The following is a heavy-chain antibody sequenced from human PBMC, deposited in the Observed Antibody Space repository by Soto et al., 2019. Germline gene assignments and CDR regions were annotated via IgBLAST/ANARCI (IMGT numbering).Heavy chain of an antibody. J-gene: IGHJ6*04. CDR2: ISGSGGST. CDR3: AKDLGPNSSSWYWDV. D-gene: IGHD6-13*01. Sequence: GGSLRLSCAASGFTFSSYAMSWVRQAPGKGLEWVSAISGSGGSTYYADSVKGRFTISRDNSKNTLYLQMNSLRAEDTAVYYCAKDLGPNSSSWYWDVWGKGTTVTVSS. V-gene: IGHV3-23*01. CDR1: GFTFSSYA.